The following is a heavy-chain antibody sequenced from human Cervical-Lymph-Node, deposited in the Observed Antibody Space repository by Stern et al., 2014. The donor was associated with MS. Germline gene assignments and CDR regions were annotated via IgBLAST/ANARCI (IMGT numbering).Heavy chain of an antibody. CDR3: AVIPSPDY. J-gene: IGHJ4*02. CDR2: INSEGSST. Sequence: EVHLVESGGGLVQPGGSLRLSCAASGFSFSDYWMNWVRQVPGKGLVWVSRINSEGSSTGYADSVKGRFTISRDNAKNTLYLQMHSLRGDDTAVYYCAVIPSPDYWGQGALVTVSS. V-gene: IGHV3-74*02. CDR1: GFSFSDYW. D-gene: IGHD2/OR15-2a*01.